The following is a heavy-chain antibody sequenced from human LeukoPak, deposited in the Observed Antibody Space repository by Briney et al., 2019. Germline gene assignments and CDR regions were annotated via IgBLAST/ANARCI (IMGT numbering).Heavy chain of an antibody. D-gene: IGHD3-10*01. CDR2: TYYRSKLYN. CDR3: VRGFSTFFDY. CDR1: GDSVSTNSAA. V-gene: IGHV6-1*01. Sequence: SQTLSLTCAISGDSVSTNSAAWDWVRQSPSRGLEWLGRTYYRSKLYNDYAISVKSQMTINPATSKNQFSLQLDSVTPEDTAVYYCVRGFSTFFDYWGQGTLVTVSS. J-gene: IGHJ4*02.